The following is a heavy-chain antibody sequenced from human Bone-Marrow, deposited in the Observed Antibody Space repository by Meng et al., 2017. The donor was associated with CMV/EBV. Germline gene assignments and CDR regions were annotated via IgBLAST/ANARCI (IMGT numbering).Heavy chain of an antibody. J-gene: IGHJ4*02. CDR3: AKGRGDSG. Sequence: SLRLSCAASGFTFSSYGMHWVRQAPGKGLEWVALIWSDGSNKYFADSVKGRFTISRDNSKNTLYLQMNSLRVGDTAVYYCAKGRGDSGWGQGTLVTVSS. V-gene: IGHV3-33*06. D-gene: IGHD7-27*01. CDR2: IWSDGSNK. CDR1: GFTFSSYG.